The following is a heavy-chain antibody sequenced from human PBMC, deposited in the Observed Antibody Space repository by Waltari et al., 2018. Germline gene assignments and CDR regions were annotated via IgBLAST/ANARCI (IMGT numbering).Heavy chain of an antibody. D-gene: IGHD2-2*01. J-gene: IGHJ3*02. CDR3: ARESKYCSSTSCAQNAFDI. Sequence: QVQLQESGPGLVKPSETLSLTCAVSGYSISSGYYWGWIRQPPGKGLEWIGSIYHSGSTYYNPSLKSRVTISVDTSKNQFSLKLSSVTAADTAVYYCARESKYCSSTSCAQNAFDIWGQGTMVTVSS. CDR1: GYSISSGYY. CDR2: IYHSGST. V-gene: IGHV4-38-2*02.